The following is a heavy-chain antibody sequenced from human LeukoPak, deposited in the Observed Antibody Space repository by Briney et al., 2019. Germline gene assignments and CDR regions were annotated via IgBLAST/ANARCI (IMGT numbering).Heavy chain of an antibody. V-gene: IGHV1-3*01. CDR1: GYTFTSYD. J-gene: IGHJ5*02. CDR2: INAGNGNT. D-gene: IGHD4-17*01. Sequence: ASVKVSCKASGYTFTSYDINWVRQATGQGLEWMGWINAGNGNTKYSQKFQDRVTITRDTSASTAYMELSSLKSEDTAVYYCARDGAYGENWFDPWGQGTLVTVSS. CDR3: ARDGAYGENWFDP.